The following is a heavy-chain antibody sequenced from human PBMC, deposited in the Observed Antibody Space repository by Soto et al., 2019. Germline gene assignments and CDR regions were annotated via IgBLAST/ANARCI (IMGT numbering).Heavy chain of an antibody. V-gene: IGHV5-51*01. CDR2: IYPGDSDT. CDR1: GYSFTSYW. CDR3: ARSGYLEAGGYYSYGMDV. J-gene: IGHJ6*02. D-gene: IGHD6-13*01. Sequence: ESLKISCRGSGYSFTSYWIGWVRQMPGKGLEWMGIIYPGDSDTRYSPSLQGQVTISADKSISTAYLQWSSLKASDTAMYDCARSGYLEAGGYYSYGMDVWGQGNTVTVS.